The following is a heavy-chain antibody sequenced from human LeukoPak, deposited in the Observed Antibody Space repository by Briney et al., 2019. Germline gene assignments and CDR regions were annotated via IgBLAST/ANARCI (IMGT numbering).Heavy chain of an antibody. CDR2: ISGSGAKT. CDR3: AKRGGYDYGSHFDS. D-gene: IGHD5-18*01. V-gene: IGHV3-23*01. Sequence: GGSLRLSCTTSGFTFSTYGMAWVRQAPGKGPEWVSSISGSGAKTNYADSVKGRLTISRDSSNNTLYLRMDSLRAEDTAVYFCAKRGGYDYGSHFDSWGQGTQVIVSS. J-gene: IGHJ4*02. CDR1: GFTFSTYG.